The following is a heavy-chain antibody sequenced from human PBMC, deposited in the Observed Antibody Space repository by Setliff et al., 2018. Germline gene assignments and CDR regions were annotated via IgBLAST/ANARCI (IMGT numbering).Heavy chain of an antibody. D-gene: IGHD3-22*01. CDR1: GASITDSY. V-gene: IGHV4-59*08. J-gene: IGHJ6*03. Sequence: SETLSLTCSVSGASITDSYWNWIRQPPGKGLEWVGYIHYSGSTSYNPSLKSRATISVDTSKNQFSLKLSSVTAADTAVYYCARWRVRDSGYYPRLSYMDVWGKGATVTVSS. CDR3: ARWRVRDSGYYPRLSYMDV. CDR2: IHYSGST.